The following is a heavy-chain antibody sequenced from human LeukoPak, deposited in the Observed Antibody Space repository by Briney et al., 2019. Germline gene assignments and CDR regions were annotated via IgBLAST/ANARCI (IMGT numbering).Heavy chain of an antibody. J-gene: IGHJ4*02. CDR1: GFTFSSYS. CDR2: ISSSSSYI. V-gene: IGHV3-21*01. D-gene: IGHD2-2*01. CDR3: ARIVVVPAAMGFDY. Sequence: GGSLRLSCAASGFTFSSYSMNWVRQAPGKGLEWVSSISSSSSYIYYADSVKGRFTISRDSAKNSLYLQMNSLRAEDTAVYYCARIVVVPAAMGFDYWGQGTLVTVSS.